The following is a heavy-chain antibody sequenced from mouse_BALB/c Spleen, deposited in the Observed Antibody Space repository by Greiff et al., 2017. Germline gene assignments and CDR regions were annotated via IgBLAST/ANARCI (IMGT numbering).Heavy chain of an antibody. D-gene: IGHD2-14*01. Sequence: DVMLVESGGGLVQPGGSLKLSCAASGFTFSSYGMSWVRQTPDKRLELVATINSNGGSTYYPDSVKGRFTISRDNAKNTLYLQMSSLKSEDTAMYYCASNRYDGLWFAYWGQGTLVTVSA. CDR2: INSNGGST. V-gene: IGHV5-6-3*01. J-gene: IGHJ3*01. CDR1: GFTFSSYG. CDR3: ASNRYDGLWFAY.